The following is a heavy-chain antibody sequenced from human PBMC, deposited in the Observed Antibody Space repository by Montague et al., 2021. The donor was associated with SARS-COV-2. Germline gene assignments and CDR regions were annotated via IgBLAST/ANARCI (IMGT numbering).Heavy chain of an antibody. V-gene: IGHV4-59*08. CDR3: AGRLPQYTSGWYFDQ. D-gene: IGHD6-19*01. CDR1: GGSFRDYA. Sequence: SETLSLTCDFAGGSFRDYAWSWIRQPPGKRLEWIGYLSYSGRPIXNPXLESRVSISVDTSKNQFSLRLRSVIAADTAVYYCAGRLPQYTSGWYFDQWGQGTLVAVSS. CDR2: LSYSGRP. J-gene: IGHJ4*02.